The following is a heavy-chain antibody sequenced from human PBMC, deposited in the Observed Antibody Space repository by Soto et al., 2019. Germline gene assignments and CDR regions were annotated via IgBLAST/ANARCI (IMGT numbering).Heavy chain of an antibody. D-gene: IGHD6-19*01. Sequence: SETLSLTCTVSGGSVSSGSYHWSWIRQPPGKGLEWIGYIYYSGSTNYNPSLKSRVTISVDTSKNQFSLKLSSVTAADTAVYYCAREVSSGWYALDYWGQGTLVTVSS. CDR3: AREVSSGWYALDY. V-gene: IGHV4-61*01. J-gene: IGHJ4*02. CDR1: GGSVSSGSYH. CDR2: IYYSGST.